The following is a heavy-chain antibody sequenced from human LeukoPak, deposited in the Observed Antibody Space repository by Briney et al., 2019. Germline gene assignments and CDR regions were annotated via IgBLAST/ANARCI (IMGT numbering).Heavy chain of an antibody. V-gene: IGHV3-48*03. D-gene: IGHD3-9*01. Sequence: GRSLRLSCAASGFTFSSYGMNWVRQAPGKGLEGVSYISDSSSTIYYADSVKGRLTISRDNAKNSLYLQMNSLRAEDTAVYYCARWGATGYGDYWGQGTLVTVSS. CDR2: ISDSSSTI. J-gene: IGHJ4*02. CDR1: GFTFSSYG. CDR3: ARWGATGYGDY.